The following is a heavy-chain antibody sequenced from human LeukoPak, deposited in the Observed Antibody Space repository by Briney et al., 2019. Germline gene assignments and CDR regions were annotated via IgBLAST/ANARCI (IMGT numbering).Heavy chain of an antibody. Sequence: GGSLRLSCAASGFTFSSYAMSWVRQAPGKGLEWVSAISGSGGSTYYADSAKGRFTISRDNSKNTLYLQMNSLRAEDTAVYYCAKGQYCSSTSCYKVNNWFDPWGQGTLVTVSS. J-gene: IGHJ5*02. CDR2: ISGSGGST. D-gene: IGHD2-2*02. CDR1: GFTFSSYA. CDR3: AKGQYCSSTSCYKVNNWFDP. V-gene: IGHV3-23*01.